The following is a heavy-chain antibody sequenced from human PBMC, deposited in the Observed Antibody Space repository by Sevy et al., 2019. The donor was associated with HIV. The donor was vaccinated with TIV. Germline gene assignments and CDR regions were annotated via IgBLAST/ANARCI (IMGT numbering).Heavy chain of an antibody. CDR2: ISYDGSNK. D-gene: IGHD6-25*01. CDR1: GFTFSSYG. J-gene: IGHJ3*02. V-gene: IGHV3-30*18. CDR3: AKGSSAHSADAFDI. Sequence: GGSLRLSCAASGFTFSSYGMHWVRQAPGKGLEWVAVISYDGSNKYYADSVKGRFTISRDNSKNTLYLQMNSLRAEDTAVYYFAKGSSAHSADAFDIWGQGTMVTVSS.